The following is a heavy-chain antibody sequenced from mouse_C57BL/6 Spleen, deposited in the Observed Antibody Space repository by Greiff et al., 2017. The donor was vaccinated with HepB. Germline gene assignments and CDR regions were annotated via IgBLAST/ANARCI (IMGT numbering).Heavy chain of an antibody. CDR2: IYPREGST. V-gene: IGHV1-78*01. CDR1: GYTFTDHT. D-gene: IGHD1-1*01. CDR3: ARGRYYGSSYAWFAY. J-gene: IGHJ3*01. Sequence: QVQLQQSDAELVKPGASVKISCKVSGYTFTDHTINWMKQRPEQGLEWIGYIYPREGSTKYNEKFKGKATLTADKSSITAYMLLNSLTSEDSAVYFFARGRYYGSSYAWFAYWGQGTLLTVSA.